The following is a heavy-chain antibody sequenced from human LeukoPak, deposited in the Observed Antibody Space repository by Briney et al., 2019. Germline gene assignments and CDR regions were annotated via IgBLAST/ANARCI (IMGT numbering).Heavy chain of an antibody. CDR2: INPSGGST. CDR1: GYTFTSYY. Sequence: ASVKVSCKASGYTFTSYYMHWVRQAPGQGLEWMGIINPSGGSTSYAQKFQGRVTMTRDTSTSTVYMELSSLRSEDTAVYYCATQTLRDYGDYVGVDPWGQGTLVTVSS. V-gene: IGHV1-46*01. J-gene: IGHJ5*02. D-gene: IGHD4-17*01. CDR3: ATQTLRDYGDYVGVDP.